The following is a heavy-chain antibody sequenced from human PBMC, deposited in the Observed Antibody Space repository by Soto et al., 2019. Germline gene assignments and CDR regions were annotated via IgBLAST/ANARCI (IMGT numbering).Heavy chain of an antibody. Sequence: GKGLVWVSRINSDGSSTSYADSVKGRFTISRDNAKNTLYLQMNSLRAEDTAVYYGAGGSSGWCTVSDFLLHRSPDL. D-gene: IGHD6-13*01. CDR2: INSDGSST. CDR3: AGGSSGWCTVSDFLLHRSPDL. V-gene: IGHV3-74*01. J-gene: IGHJ2*01.